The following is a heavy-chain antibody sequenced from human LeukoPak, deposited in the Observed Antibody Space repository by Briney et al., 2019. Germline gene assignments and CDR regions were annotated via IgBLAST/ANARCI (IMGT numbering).Heavy chain of an antibody. CDR3: AREWPGSYDVLTGRYEGGYYYDN. D-gene: IGHD3-9*01. CDR2: IFTSGKT. Sequence: SETLPLTCTVSGGSISNQYWAWIRQPAGKGLEWIGRIFTSGKTDSNPSLRGRVTISLNTPMNQFSLRLTSVTAADTAFYYCAREWPGSYDVLTGRYEGGYYYDNWGQGTLVTVSS. V-gene: IGHV4-4*07. J-gene: IGHJ4*02. CDR1: GGSISNQY.